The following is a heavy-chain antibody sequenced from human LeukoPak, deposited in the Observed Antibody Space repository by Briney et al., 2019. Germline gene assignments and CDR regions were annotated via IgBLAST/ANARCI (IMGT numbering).Heavy chain of an antibody. Sequence: GGSLRLSCAASGFTFSSYGMRWVRQAPGKGLEWVAFIRYDGSNKYYADSVKGRFTISRDNSKNTLYLQMNSLRAEDTAVYYCAKDSKTYSGSYGVDYWGQGTLVTVSS. CDR1: GFTFSSYG. J-gene: IGHJ4*02. CDR2: IRYDGSNK. V-gene: IGHV3-30*02. D-gene: IGHD1-26*01. CDR3: AKDSKTYSGSYGVDY.